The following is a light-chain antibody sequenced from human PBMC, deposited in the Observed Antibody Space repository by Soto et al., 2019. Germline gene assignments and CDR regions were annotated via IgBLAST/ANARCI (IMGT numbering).Light chain of an antibody. CDR3: RSYGGTNNVV. CDR2: EVT. CDR1: SSDVGGYKY. V-gene: IGLV2-8*01. J-gene: IGLJ2*01. Sequence: QSALTQPPSASGSPGQSVTISCTGTSSDVGGYKYVSWYQHHPGKAPKVVIYEVTKRPSGVPDRFSGSQSGNTASLTVSGLKAEDEADYYCRSYGGTNNVVFGGGTKVTVL.